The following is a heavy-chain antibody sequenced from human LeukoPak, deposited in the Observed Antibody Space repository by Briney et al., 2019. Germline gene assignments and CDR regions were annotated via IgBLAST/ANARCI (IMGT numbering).Heavy chain of an antibody. D-gene: IGHD1-26*01. CDR2: IYYSGST. CDR3: WRTPGGLNYFDY. V-gene: IGHV4-39*01. Sequence: SGTLSLTCTVSGGSISSTSYYWGWIRQPPGKGLEWIGSIYYSGSTYYNPSLKSRVTISVDTSKNQFSLKLSSVTAADTALYYCWRTPGGLNYFDYWGQGTLVTVSS. J-gene: IGHJ4*02. CDR1: GGSISSTSYY.